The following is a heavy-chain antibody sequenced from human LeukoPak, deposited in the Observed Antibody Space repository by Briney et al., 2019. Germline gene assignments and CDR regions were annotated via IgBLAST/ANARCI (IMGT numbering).Heavy chain of an antibody. CDR1: GGSISSYH. J-gene: IGHJ4*02. D-gene: IGHD3-22*01. V-gene: IGHV4-59*01. CDR2: IYYSGST. CDR3: ARDYDSSGYFDY. Sequence: SETLSLTCTVSGGSISSYHWSWIRQPPGKGLEWIGYIYYSGSTNYNPSLKSRVTISVDTPKNQFSLKLSSVTAADTAVYYCARDYDSSGYFDYWGQGTLVTVSS.